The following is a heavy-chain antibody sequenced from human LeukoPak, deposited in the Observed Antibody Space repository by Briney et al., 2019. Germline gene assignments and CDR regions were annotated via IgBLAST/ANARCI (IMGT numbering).Heavy chain of an antibody. Sequence: QPGGSLRLSCAASGFTVSSNYMSWVRQAPGKGLEWVSVIYSGGSTYYADSVKGRFTISRDNSKNTLYLQMNSLRAEDTAVYYCARLAKQYYYDRGYYFDYWGQGTLVTVSS. V-gene: IGHV3-53*01. CDR1: GFTVSSNY. CDR3: ARLAKQYYYDRGYYFDY. CDR2: IYSGGST. J-gene: IGHJ4*02. D-gene: IGHD3-22*01.